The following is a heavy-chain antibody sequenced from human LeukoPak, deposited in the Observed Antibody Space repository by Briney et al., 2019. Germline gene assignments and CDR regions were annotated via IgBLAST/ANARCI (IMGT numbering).Heavy chain of an antibody. J-gene: IGHJ6*03. Sequence: TGGSLRLSCAASGFTFSSYAMSWVRQAPGRGLEWVSAISGSGGSTYYADSVKGRFTISRDNSKNTLYLQMNSLRAEDTAVYYCAKVEYSSSSYYMDVWGKGTTVTVSS. CDR2: ISGSGGST. V-gene: IGHV3-23*01. CDR3: AKVEYSSSSYYMDV. D-gene: IGHD6-6*01. CDR1: GFTFSSYA.